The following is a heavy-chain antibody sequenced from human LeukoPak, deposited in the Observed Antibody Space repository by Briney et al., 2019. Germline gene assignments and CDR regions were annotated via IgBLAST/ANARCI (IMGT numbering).Heavy chain of an antibody. CDR2: INHSGST. D-gene: IGHD6-13*01. J-gene: IGHJ5*02. CDR1: GGSFSSYY. V-gene: IGHV4-34*01. Sequence: PSETLSLTCAVYGGSFSSYYWSWIRQPPGKGLEWIGEINHSGSTNYNPSLKSRVTISVDTSKNQFSLKLSSVTAADTAVYYCAREGVAAAAEGWFDPWGQGTLVTVSS. CDR3: AREGVAAAAEGWFDP.